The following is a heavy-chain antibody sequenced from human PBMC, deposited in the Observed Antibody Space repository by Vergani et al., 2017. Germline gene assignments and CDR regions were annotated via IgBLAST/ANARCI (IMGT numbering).Heavy chain of an antibody. Sequence: EVQLLESGGGLVQPGGSLRLSCAASGFTFSTYAMTWVRQAPGKGLEWVSTISSDCGSTYYADSVKGRFTISRDNSKNTLSLQMNSLTAEDTAIYYCAGRQGTSAYYYGGFDYWGQGILVTVSS. J-gene: IGHJ4*02. CDR3: AGRQGTSAYYYGGFDY. D-gene: IGHD3-22*01. CDR2: ISSDCGST. CDR1: GFTFSTYA. V-gene: IGHV3-23*01.